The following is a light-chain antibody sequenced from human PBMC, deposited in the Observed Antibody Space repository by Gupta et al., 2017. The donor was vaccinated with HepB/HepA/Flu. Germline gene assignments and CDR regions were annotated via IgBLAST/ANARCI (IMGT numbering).Light chain of an antibody. CDR1: QSLVHTDGYIY. V-gene: IGKV2-30*02. CDR3: MQGTFWRT. Sequence: EVVMTQSPLSLPVTLGQSASISCKSSQSLVHTDGYIYLNWFHQRPGQSPRRLIYKVSKRDYGVPDRFSGSGSGTDFTLKSSRGEAEDVGVYYCMQGTFWRTFGQGTKVEI. CDR2: KVS. J-gene: IGKJ1*01.